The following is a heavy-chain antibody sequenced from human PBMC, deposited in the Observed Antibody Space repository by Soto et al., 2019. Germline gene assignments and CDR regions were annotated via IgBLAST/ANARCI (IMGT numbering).Heavy chain of an antibody. J-gene: IGHJ6*02. D-gene: IGHD3-10*01. CDR1: GFSFSGKNY. V-gene: IGHV3-53*01. CDR2: LYSSDGT. Sequence: DVQLEESGGGLIQPGGSLRLSCAASGFSFSGKNYLTWVRQAPGKGLEWVSALYSSDGTYYADSVKGRFTISRDTSKNTLSLQMDSLRAEDTAVYYCVRPLPSGRNYGMDVWGQGTTVTVSS. CDR3: VRPLPSGRNYGMDV.